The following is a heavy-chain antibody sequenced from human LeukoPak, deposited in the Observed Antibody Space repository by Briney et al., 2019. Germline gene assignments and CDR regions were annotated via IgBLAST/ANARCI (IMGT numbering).Heavy chain of an antibody. D-gene: IGHD2-2*01. Sequence: GGSLRLSCAASGFTFSSYAMSWVRQAPGKGLEWVSAISGSGGSTYYADSVKGRFTISRDNSKSTLYLQMNSLRAEDTAVYYCAKVGTSCYAADYWGQGTLVTVSS. CDR3: AKVGTSCYAADY. J-gene: IGHJ4*02. CDR1: GFTFSSYA. CDR2: ISGSGGST. V-gene: IGHV3-23*01.